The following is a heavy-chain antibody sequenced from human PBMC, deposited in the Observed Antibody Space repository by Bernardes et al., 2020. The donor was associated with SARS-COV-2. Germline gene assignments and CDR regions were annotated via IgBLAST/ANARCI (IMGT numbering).Heavy chain of an antibody. J-gene: IGHJ6*02. CDR1: GYTFTSYG. V-gene: IGHV1-18*01. Sequence: ASVKVSCMASGYTFTSYGISWVRQAPGQGLEWMGWISAYNGNTNYAQKLQGRVTMTTDTSTSTAYMELRSLRSDDTAVYYCARDGYCSSTSCYRLGGMDVWGQGTTVTVSS. CDR3: ARDGYCSSTSCYRLGGMDV. D-gene: IGHD2-2*02. CDR2: ISAYNGNT.